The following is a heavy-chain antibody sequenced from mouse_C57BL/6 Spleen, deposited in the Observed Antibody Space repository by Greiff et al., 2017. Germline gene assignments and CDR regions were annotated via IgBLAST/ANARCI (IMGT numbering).Heavy chain of an antibody. Sequence: EVKLMESGGGLVKPGGSLKLSCAASGFTFSDYGMHWVRQAPEKGLEWVAYISSGSSTIYYADTVKGRFTISRDNAKNTLFLQMTSLRSEDTAMYYCARDYYYGSSHWYFDVWGTGTTVTVSS. D-gene: IGHD1-1*01. CDR2: ISSGSSTI. J-gene: IGHJ1*03. V-gene: IGHV5-17*01. CDR1: GFTFSDYG. CDR3: ARDYYYGSSHWYFDV.